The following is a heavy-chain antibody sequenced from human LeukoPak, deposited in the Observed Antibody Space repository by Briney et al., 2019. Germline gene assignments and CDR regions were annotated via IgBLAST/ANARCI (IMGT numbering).Heavy chain of an antibody. CDR1: GFTFSSYA. Sequence: GGSLRLSCAASGFTFSSYAMTWVRQAPGKGLEWVSDISGSGDITYYADSVKGRFTISRDNSKNTLYLQMNSLRAEDTAVYYCAKDLAIVATAGSWFDPWGQGTLVTVSS. V-gene: IGHV3-23*01. J-gene: IGHJ5*02. CDR2: ISGSGDIT. D-gene: IGHD5-12*01. CDR3: AKDLAIVATAGSWFDP.